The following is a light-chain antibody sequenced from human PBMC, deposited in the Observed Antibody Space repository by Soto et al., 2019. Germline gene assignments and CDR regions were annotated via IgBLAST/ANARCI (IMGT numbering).Light chain of an antibody. CDR3: NSYTSSSTYV. Sequence: QSVLTQPASVSGSPGQSITISCTGTSSDVGGYNYVSWYQQHPGKAPKLMIYEVNNRPSGVSNRFSGSKSGNTASLTISGLQAEDEADYYCNSYTSSSTYVLGTGNKVTV. CDR2: EVN. J-gene: IGLJ1*01. CDR1: SSDVGGYNY. V-gene: IGLV2-14*01.